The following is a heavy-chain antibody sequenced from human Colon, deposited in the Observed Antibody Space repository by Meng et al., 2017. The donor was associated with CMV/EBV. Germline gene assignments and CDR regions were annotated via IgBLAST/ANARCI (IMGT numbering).Heavy chain of an antibody. CDR3: ARGNTGGDFYFFGLDL. Sequence: GESLKISCGASGLTFSSHWMTWVRQAPGKGLEWVANIKQDGSEKHYVDSVKGRFTISRDNAKNSLYLQMISLRGDDAGVYYCARGNTGGDFYFFGLDLWGQGTTVTVSS. CDR2: IKQDGSEK. J-gene: IGHJ6*02. D-gene: IGHD3-10*01. V-gene: IGHV3-7*03. CDR1: GLTFSSHW.